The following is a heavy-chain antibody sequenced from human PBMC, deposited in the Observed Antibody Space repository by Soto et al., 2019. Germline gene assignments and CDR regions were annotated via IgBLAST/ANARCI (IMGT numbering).Heavy chain of an antibody. CDR2: INHSGST. CDR3: ARARKGSGSDYYYHYGMDV. D-gene: IGHD3-3*01. Sequence: SETLSLTCSVYGGSFSDYYWSWIRQPPGKGLEWIGEINHSGSTNYNPSLKSRVTISVHTSKNQFSLKLSSVTAADTAVYYCARARKGSGSDYYYHYGMDVWGKRTTVTVSS. J-gene: IGHJ6*04. V-gene: IGHV4-34*01. CDR1: GGSFSDYY.